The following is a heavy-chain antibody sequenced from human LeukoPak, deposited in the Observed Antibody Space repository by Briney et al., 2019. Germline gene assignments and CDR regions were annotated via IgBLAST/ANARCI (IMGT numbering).Heavy chain of an antibody. CDR1: GFTFSSYA. Sequence: PGRSLRLSCAASGFTFSSYAMHWVRQAPGKGLEWVAVISYDGSNKYYADSVKGRFTISRDNSKNTLYLQMNSLRAEDTAVYYCARGIRFLEWLSPGPSSMDVWGQGTTVTVSS. J-gene: IGHJ6*02. CDR3: ARGIRFLEWLSPGPSSMDV. CDR2: ISYDGSNK. D-gene: IGHD3-3*01. V-gene: IGHV3-30-3*01.